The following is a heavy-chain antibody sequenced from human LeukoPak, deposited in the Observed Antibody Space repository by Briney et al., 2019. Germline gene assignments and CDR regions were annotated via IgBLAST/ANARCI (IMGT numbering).Heavy chain of an antibody. J-gene: IGHJ4*02. V-gene: IGHV4-34*01. D-gene: IGHD3-22*01. CDR3: ARRRSGYYDGY. CDR1: GYSIRSGYY. CDR2: INHSGST. Sequence: KASETLSLTCTVSGYSIRSGYYWSWIRQPPGKGLEWIGEINHSGSTNYNPSLKSRVTISVDTSKNQFSLKLSSVTAADTAVYYCARRRSGYYDGYWGQGTLVTVSS.